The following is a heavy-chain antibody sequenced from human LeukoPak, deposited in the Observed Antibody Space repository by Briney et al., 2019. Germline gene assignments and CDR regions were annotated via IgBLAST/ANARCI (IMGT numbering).Heavy chain of an antibody. CDR3: AKWGDYDILTGYYDSDY. CDR1: GFTFSNYA. D-gene: IGHD3-9*01. J-gene: IGHJ4*02. V-gene: IGHV3-23*01. Sequence: QTGGSLRLSCAASGFTFSNYAMSWVRQAPGKGLEWVPAVSGRDDSTYYADSVKGRFTISRDTSKNTLYLQMNSLRAEDTAVYYCAKWGDYDILTGYYDSDYWGQGTLVTVSS. CDR2: VSGRDDST.